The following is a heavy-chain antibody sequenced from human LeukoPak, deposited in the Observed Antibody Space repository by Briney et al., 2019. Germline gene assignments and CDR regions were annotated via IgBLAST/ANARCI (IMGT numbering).Heavy chain of an antibody. D-gene: IGHD2-15*01. V-gene: IGHV4-34*01. CDR3: ARARYCSGGSCYNLGFFY. CDR2: INHSGST. Sequence: PSETLSLTCAVYGGSFSVYYWSWIRQPPGKGLEWIGEINHSGSTNYNPSLKSRVAISVDTSKNQFSLKLSSVTAADTAVYYCARARYCSGGSCYNLGFFYWGQGTLVTVSS. J-gene: IGHJ4*02. CDR1: GGSFSVYY.